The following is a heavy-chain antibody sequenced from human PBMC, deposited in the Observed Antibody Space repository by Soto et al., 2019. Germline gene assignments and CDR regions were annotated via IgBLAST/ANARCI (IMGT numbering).Heavy chain of an antibody. V-gene: IGHV1-18*01. D-gene: IGHD2-15*01. CDR3: AIELLLDCGFGASAFDI. CDR1: GYTFTSYG. CDR2: ISAYNGNT. Sequence: QVQLVQSGAEVKKPGASVKVSCKASGYTFTSYGISWVRQAPGQGLEWMGWISAYNGNTNYAQKLQGGVTMTTDTSTSTAYMELRSLRADDSAVYYCAIELLLDCGFGASAFDIWGQGTMVTVSS. J-gene: IGHJ3*02.